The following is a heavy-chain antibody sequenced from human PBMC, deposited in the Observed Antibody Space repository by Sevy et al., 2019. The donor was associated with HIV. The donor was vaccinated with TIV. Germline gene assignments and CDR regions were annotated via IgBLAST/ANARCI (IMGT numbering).Heavy chain of an antibody. D-gene: IGHD6-19*01. CDR2: ISGSGGST. Sequence: GGSLRLSCAASGFTFSSYAMSWVRQAPGKGLEWDSAISGSGGSTYYADSVKGRFTISRDNSKNTLYLQMNSLRAEDTAVYYCAKVNSGWENRYFDYWGQGTLVTVSS. CDR3: AKVNSGWENRYFDY. CDR1: GFTFSSYA. V-gene: IGHV3-23*01. J-gene: IGHJ4*02.